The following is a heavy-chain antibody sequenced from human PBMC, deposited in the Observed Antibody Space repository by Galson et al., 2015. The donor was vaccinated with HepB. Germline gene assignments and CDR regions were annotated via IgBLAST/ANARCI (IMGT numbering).Heavy chain of an antibody. D-gene: IGHD4-17*01. CDR2: IWYDGSNK. J-gene: IGHJ5*02. CDR1: GFTFSSYG. V-gene: IGHV3-33*01. CDR3: AREGTTVPTTGDWFDP. Sequence: SLRLSCAASGFTFSSYGMHWVRQAPGKGLEWVAVIWYDGSNKYYADPVKGRFTISRDNSKNTLYLQMNSLRAEDTAVYYCAREGTTVPTTGDWFDPWGQGTLVTVSS.